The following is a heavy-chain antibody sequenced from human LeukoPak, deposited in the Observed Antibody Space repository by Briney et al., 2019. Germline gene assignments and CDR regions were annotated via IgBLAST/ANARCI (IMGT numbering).Heavy chain of an antibody. D-gene: IGHD2-2*01. J-gene: IGHJ4*02. Sequence: RGSLRLSCAASGFTFSSYWMSWVRQAPGKGLEWVANIKQDGSEKYYVDSVKGRFTISRDNAKNSLYLQMNSLRAEDTAVYYCARDFICSSTSCNGYWGQGTLVTVSS. CDR2: IKQDGSEK. CDR3: ARDFICSSTSCNGY. CDR1: GFTFSSYW. V-gene: IGHV3-7*03.